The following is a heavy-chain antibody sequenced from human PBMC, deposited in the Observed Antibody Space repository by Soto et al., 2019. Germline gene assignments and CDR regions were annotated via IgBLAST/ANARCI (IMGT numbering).Heavy chain of an antibody. V-gene: IGHV3-30-3*01. Sequence: GGSLRLSCAASGFTFSSYAMHWVRQAPGKGLEWVAVISYDGSNKYYADSVKGRFSISRDNSKNTLYLQMNSLRAEDTAVYYCANIVVAPAALPLDVWGQGTTVTVSS. CDR3: ANIVVAPAALPLDV. D-gene: IGHD2-2*01. CDR2: ISYDGSNK. CDR1: GFTFSSYA. J-gene: IGHJ6*02.